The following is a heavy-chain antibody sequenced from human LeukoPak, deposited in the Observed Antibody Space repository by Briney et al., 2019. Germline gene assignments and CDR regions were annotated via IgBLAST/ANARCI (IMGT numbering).Heavy chain of an antibody. CDR3: ARRLLGDAFDF. Sequence: SETLSLTCTVPGASISSNSYYWGWIRQPPGKGLESIGDIYYSGNTYYNPSLKSRVTISVDTSKNQFSLKLRSVTAADTALYYCARRLLGDAFDFWGQGTMVTVSS. J-gene: IGHJ3*01. V-gene: IGHV4-39*01. CDR1: GASISSNSYY. CDR2: IYYSGNT.